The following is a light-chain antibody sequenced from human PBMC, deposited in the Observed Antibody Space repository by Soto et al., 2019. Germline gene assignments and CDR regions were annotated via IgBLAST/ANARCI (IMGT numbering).Light chain of an antibody. J-gene: IGLJ3*02. Sequence: QSVLTQPASVSGSPGQSITISCTGSSSDIGGNNYVSWYQQHPGKAPILIVYEVINRPSGVSTRFSGSKSGNTASLTISGLQAEDEADYYCSSFINTNTHHWMFGGGTKLTVL. CDR1: SSDIGGNNY. CDR2: EVI. CDR3: SSFINTNTHHWM. V-gene: IGLV2-14*01.